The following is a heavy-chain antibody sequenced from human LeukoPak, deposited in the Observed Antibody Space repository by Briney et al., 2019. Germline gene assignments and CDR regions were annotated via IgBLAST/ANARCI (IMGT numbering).Heavy chain of an antibody. CDR3: ARDSGYSGYSDY. V-gene: IGHV3-11*05. D-gene: IGHD5-12*01. CDR2: ISSSSSYT. J-gene: IGHJ4*02. Sequence: PGGSLRLSCAASGFTFSDYYMSWIRQAPGKGLEWVSYISSSSSYTNYAASVKGRFTISSDNAMNSLNMQMNSLRAEDTAVYYCARDSGYSGYSDYWGQGTLVTVSS. CDR1: GFTFSDYY.